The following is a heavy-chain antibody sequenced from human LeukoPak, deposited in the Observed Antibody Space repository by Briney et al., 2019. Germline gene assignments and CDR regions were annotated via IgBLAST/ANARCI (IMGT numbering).Heavy chain of an antibody. CDR1: GFTFSSYA. CDR2: FSGSGGST. D-gene: IGHD6-19*01. V-gene: IGHV3-23*01. Sequence: GGSLRLSCAASGFTFSSYAMSWVRQAPGKGLEWVSTFSGSGGSTYYADSVKGRFTISRDDSKNTLYVQMNSLRAGDTAVYYCAKGSYSSAWSDFDYWGQGTLVTVSS. CDR3: AKGSYSSAWSDFDY. J-gene: IGHJ4*02.